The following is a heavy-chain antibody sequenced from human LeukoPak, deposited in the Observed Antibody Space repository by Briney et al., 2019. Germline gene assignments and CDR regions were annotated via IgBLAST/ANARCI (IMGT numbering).Heavy chain of an antibody. CDR2: IYYSGST. Sequence: SETLSLTCTVSGGSISSSSYYWGWIRQPPGKGLEWIGSIYYSGSTYYNPSLKSRVTISVDTSKNQFSLKLSSVTAADTAVYYCARDTWYSGYDYQFDYWGQGTLVTVSS. CDR3: ARDTWYSGYDYQFDY. CDR1: GGSISSSSYY. J-gene: IGHJ4*02. V-gene: IGHV4-39*07. D-gene: IGHD5-12*01.